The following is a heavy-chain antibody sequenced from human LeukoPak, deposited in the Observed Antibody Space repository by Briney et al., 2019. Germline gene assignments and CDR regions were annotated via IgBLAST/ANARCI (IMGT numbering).Heavy chain of an antibody. CDR1: GDSVSRDTAA. CDR3: ARDRGGSSWYYFDN. Sequence: SQTLSLTCAIPGDSVSRDTAAWNWVRQSPSRGLEWLGRTYYRSKWYNDYAVSVKSRITINPDTSKNQFSLQLNSVTPEDTAVYYCARDRGGSSWYYFDNWGQGSLVTVSS. J-gene: IGHJ4*02. D-gene: IGHD6-13*01. CDR2: TYYRSKWYN. V-gene: IGHV6-1*01.